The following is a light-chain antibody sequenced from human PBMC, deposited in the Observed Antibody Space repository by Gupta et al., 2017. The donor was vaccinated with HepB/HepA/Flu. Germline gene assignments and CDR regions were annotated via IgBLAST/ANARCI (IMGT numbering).Light chain of an antibody. CDR1: SSDVGGYNY. J-gene: IGLJ2*01. Sequence: QSALTQPASVSGSPGQSITISCTGTSSDVGGYNYVSWYQQHPGKVPKLMIYDVSNRPSGVSNRFSGSKSGNTASLTISGLQAEDEAESYCSSSKTTTTWVFGGGTNLTVL. V-gene: IGLV2-14*03. CDR3: SSSKTTTTWV. CDR2: DVS.